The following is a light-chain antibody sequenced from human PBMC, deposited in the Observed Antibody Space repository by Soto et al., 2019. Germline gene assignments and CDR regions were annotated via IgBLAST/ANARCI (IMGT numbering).Light chain of an antibody. J-gene: IGKJ4*01. CDR2: GAS. CDR1: QSVSSSY. Sequence: EIVLTQSPGTLSLSPGERATLSCRASQSVSSSYLAWYQQKPGQAPRLLIYGASSRATGIPDRFSGSGSGKDFTLTISRLAPEDFAVYYCQQYGSSPLTFGGGTKVEIK. CDR3: QQYGSSPLT. V-gene: IGKV3-20*01.